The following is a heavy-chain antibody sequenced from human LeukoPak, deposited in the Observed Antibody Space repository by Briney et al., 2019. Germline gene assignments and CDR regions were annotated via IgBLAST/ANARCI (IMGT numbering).Heavy chain of an antibody. Sequence: GGSLRLSCAASGFTFSSYEMNWVRQAPGKGLEWVSQISSSGGTKYYADFVKGRFTLSRDNAKNSVYLQMNSLRAEDTAVYYCARGDTVMVTAVAGTGVDLDYWGQGTLVTVSS. CDR2: ISSSGGTK. CDR3: ARGDTVMVTAVAGTGVDLDY. CDR1: GFTFSSYE. V-gene: IGHV3-48*03. D-gene: IGHD6-19*01. J-gene: IGHJ4*02.